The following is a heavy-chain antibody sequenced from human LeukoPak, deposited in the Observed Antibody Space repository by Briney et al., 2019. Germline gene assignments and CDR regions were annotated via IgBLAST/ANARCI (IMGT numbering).Heavy chain of an antibody. Sequence: GGSLRLSCAAPGFTFDDYGINWVRQAPGKGLEWVSGINWNGGSTGYADSVKGRFTISRDNAKNSLYLQMDSLRAEDTALYHCAKSYEGYSYYYMDVWGKGTTVTVSS. J-gene: IGHJ6*03. CDR2: INWNGGST. D-gene: IGHD5-12*01. CDR3: AKSYEGYSYYYMDV. V-gene: IGHV3-20*01. CDR1: GFTFDDYG.